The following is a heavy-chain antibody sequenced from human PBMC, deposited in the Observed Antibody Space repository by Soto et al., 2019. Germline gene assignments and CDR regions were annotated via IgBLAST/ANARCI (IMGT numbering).Heavy chain of an antibody. CDR1: GYTFTSYD. Sequence: QVQLVQSGAEVKKPGASVKVSCKASGYTFTSYDINWVRQATGQGLEWMGWMNPNSGNTGYAQKFQGRVTMTRNTSISTAYMELSSLRSEDTAVYYCARVSSTMVRVVKNFDYWGQGTLVTVSS. V-gene: IGHV1-8*01. J-gene: IGHJ4*02. CDR2: MNPNSGNT. D-gene: IGHD3-10*01. CDR3: ARVSSTMVRVVKNFDY.